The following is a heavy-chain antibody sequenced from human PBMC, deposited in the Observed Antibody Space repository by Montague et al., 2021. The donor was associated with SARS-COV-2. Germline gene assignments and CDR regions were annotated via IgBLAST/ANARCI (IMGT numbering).Heavy chain of an antibody. J-gene: IGHJ5*02. Sequence: SLRPSCAASGFTVSSNHMSWVRQAPGKGLEWVSVIYSGGTTYYSASGKGRFTISTDNSRNTLHLQMNSLRAEDTAVYYCSRALSFSNWFDPWGQGTLVTVSS. V-gene: IGHV3-66*01. CDR3: SRALSFSNWFDP. CDR1: GFTVSSNH. CDR2: IYSGGTT. D-gene: IGHD2-2*01.